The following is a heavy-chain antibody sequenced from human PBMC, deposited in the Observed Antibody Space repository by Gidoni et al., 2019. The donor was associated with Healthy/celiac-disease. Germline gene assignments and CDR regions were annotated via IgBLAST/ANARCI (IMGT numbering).Heavy chain of an antibody. CDR3: AKVGRSSGWSFDY. Sequence: VQLLESGGGLVQPGGSLRLSCAAPGFTFSSYAMSWARQAPGKGLEWVSAISGSGGSTYYADSVKGRFTISRDNSKNTLYLQMNSLRAEDTAVYYCAKVGRSSGWSFDYWGQGTLVTVSS. CDR2: ISGSGGST. D-gene: IGHD6-19*01. V-gene: IGHV3-23*01. CDR1: GFTFSSYA. J-gene: IGHJ4*02.